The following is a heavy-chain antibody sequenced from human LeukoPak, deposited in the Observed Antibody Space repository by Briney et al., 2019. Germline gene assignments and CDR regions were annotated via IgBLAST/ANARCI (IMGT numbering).Heavy chain of an antibody. J-gene: IGHJ1*01. CDR3: ARGRILKRHSAEYFQH. V-gene: IGHV1-2*02. D-gene: IGHD1-1*01. CDR1: GYTFTGYY. Sequence: ASVKVSCKASGYTFTGYYMHWVRQAPGQGLEWMGWINPNSGGTNYAQKFQGRVTMTRDTSISTAYMELSRLRSDDTAVYSCARGRILKRHSAEYFQHWGQGTLVTVSS. CDR2: INPNSGGT.